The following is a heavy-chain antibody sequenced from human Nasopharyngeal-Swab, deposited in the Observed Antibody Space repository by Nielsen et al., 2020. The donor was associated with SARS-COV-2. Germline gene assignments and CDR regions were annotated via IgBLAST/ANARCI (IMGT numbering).Heavy chain of an antibody. CDR2: IYTSGST. D-gene: IGHD4-17*01. CDR3: AREDRRTVTRFYYGLDV. Sequence: SETLSLTCAVSGGSISSGSYYWSWIRQPAGKGLEWIGHIYTSGSTNYNPSLKSRVTISVDTSKNQFSLRLSSVTAADTAVYYCAREDRRTVTRFYYGLDVWGQGTTVTVSS. CDR1: GGSISSGSYY. J-gene: IGHJ6*02. V-gene: IGHV4-61*09.